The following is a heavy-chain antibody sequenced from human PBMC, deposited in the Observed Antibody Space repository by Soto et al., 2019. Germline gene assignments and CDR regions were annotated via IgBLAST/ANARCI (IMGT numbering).Heavy chain of an antibody. D-gene: IGHD5-12*01. Sequence: SETLSLTCAVYGGSFSGYYWSWIRQPPGKGLEWIGEINHSGSTNYNPSLKSRVTISVDTSKNQFSLKLSSVTAADTAVYYCARSKWLRHSYYYYGMDVWGQGTTVTVSS. V-gene: IGHV4-34*01. CDR2: INHSGST. J-gene: IGHJ6*02. CDR1: GGSFSGYY. CDR3: ARSKWLRHSYYYYGMDV.